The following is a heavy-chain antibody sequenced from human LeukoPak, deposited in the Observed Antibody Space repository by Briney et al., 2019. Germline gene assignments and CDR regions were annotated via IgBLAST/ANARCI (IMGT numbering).Heavy chain of an antibody. D-gene: IGHD1-26*01. V-gene: IGHV3-48*02. Sequence: GGSLRLSCAASGFTFKSHTMNWVRQAPGKGLEWVSHISSSSSTIYYADSVKGRFTISRDNAKNSLYLQMDSLRDEDTAVYYCARNTPGRVYFDYWGQGTLVTVSS. CDR1: GFTFKSHT. J-gene: IGHJ4*02. CDR3: ARNTPGRVYFDY. CDR2: ISSSSSTI.